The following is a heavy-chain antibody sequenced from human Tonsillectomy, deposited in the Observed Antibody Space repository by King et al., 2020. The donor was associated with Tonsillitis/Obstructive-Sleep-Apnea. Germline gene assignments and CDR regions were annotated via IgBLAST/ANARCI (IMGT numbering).Heavy chain of an antibody. CDR1: GGSISSSSYY. CDR3: ARPAYCGGDCYSAYYYYMDV. Sequence: QLQESGPGLVKPSETLSLTCTVSGGSISSSSYYWGWIRPPPGKGLEWIGSIYYSGSTYYNPSLKSRVTISVDTSKNQLSLKLSSVTAADTAVYYCARPAYCGGDCYSAYYYYMDVWGKGTTVTVSS. CDR2: IYYSGST. D-gene: IGHD2-21*01. J-gene: IGHJ6*03. V-gene: IGHV4-39*01.